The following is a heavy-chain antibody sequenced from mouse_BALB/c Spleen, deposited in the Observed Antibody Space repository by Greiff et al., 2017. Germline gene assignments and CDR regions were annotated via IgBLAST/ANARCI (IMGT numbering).Heavy chain of an antibody. Sequence: VQLQQSGAELVRPGVSVKISCKGSGYTFTDYAMHWVKQSHAKSLEWIGVISTYYGDASYNQKFKGKATMTVDKSSSTAYMELARLTSEDSAIYYCARDYGHGGDYFDYWGQGTTLTVSS. CDR3: ARDYGHGGDYFDY. CDR2: ISTYYGDA. J-gene: IGHJ2*01. CDR1: GYTFTDYA. D-gene: IGHD1-2*01. V-gene: IGHV1S137*01.